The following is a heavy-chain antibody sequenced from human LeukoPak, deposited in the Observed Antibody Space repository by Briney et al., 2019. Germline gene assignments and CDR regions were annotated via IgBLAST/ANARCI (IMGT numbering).Heavy chain of an antibody. J-gene: IGHJ3*02. CDR1: GGTFSSYA. CDR2: IIPILGIA. V-gene: IGHV1-69*04. D-gene: IGHD3-10*01. Sequence: SVKVSCKASGGTFSSYAISWVRQAPGQGLEWMGRIIPILGIANYAQKFQGRVTITADKSTSTAYMELSSLRSEDTAVYYCANAYYYGSGSRREDAFDIWGQGTMVTVSS. CDR3: ANAYYYGSGSRREDAFDI.